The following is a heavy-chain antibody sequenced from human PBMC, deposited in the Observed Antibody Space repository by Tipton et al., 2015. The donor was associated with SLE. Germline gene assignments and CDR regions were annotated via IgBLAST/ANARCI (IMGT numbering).Heavy chain of an antibody. J-gene: IGHJ4*02. CDR2: ISYSGRT. V-gene: IGHV4-59*08. CDR1: GASI. Sequence: LRLSCTVSGASISWIRQPPGKGLEWIGYISYSGRTKYNPSLESRVTLSADSSKNQFSLKLTSVTAADTAVYLCACLYSSTFQRDYWGQGTLVTVSS. D-gene: IGHD2-2*01. CDR3: ACLYSSTFQRDY.